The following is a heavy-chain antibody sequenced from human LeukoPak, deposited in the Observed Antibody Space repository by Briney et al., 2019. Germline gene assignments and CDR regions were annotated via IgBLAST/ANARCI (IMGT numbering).Heavy chain of an antibody. CDR1: GYRFTGNC. CDR3: ARDGPRPIGGASFDL. J-gene: IGHJ4*02. Sequence: ASVKVSCKSSGYRFTGNCLQWVRLPPGHGLEWMGLINLNSGVTKSAEKFQGRVAITRDKSINTAYMELSGRRYEDTAIYYCARDGPRPIGGASFDLWGQGTQVTVSA. V-gene: IGHV1-2*02. D-gene: IGHD1-26*01. CDR2: INLNSGVT.